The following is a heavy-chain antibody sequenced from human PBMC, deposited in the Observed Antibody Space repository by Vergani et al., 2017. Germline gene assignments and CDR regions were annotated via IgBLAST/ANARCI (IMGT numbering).Heavy chain of an antibody. Sequence: EVQLVDSGGGLVKPGGSLRLSCAASGFTFSSYWMNWVRQAPGKGLEWVANINQDGSQKQYVESLKGRFTISRDNAKNSLYLQMNSLRAEDTAVYHCARTGYSSNRKDYWGQGTLVTVSS. CDR1: GFTFSSYW. CDR2: INQDGSQK. V-gene: IGHV3-7*03. J-gene: IGHJ4*02. CDR3: ARTGYSSNRKDY. D-gene: IGHD6-19*01.